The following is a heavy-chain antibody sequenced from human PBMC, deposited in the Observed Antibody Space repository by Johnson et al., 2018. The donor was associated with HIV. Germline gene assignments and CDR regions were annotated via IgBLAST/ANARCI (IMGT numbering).Heavy chain of an antibody. CDR1: GFTVSSNY. J-gene: IGHJ3*01. Sequence: VQLVESGGGLVQPGGSLRLSCAASGFTVSSNYMSWVRQAPGKGLEWVSVIFSVGDVYYADSVTGRFTISRDNSKNMVYLQMNSLRPEDTAVYYCARDGRDLVTRGSFDVWGQGTVVTVSS. CDR3: ARDGRDLVTRGSFDV. D-gene: IGHD3-9*01. CDR2: IFSVGDV. V-gene: IGHV3-66*02.